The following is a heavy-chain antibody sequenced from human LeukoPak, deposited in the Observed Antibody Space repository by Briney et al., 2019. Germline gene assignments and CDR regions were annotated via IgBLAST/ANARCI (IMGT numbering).Heavy chain of an antibody. Sequence: ASVKVSCKASGYTFISYAMHWVRQAPGQRLEWMGWINAVTGNTKYSQKFQGRVTITRDTSASTAYMELSSLRSEDTAVYYCATPRYSDNRGYYYDLTYWGQGTLVTVSS. CDR3: ATPRYSDNRGYYYDLTY. CDR2: INAVTGNT. CDR1: GYTFISYA. J-gene: IGHJ4*02. V-gene: IGHV1-3*01. D-gene: IGHD3-22*01.